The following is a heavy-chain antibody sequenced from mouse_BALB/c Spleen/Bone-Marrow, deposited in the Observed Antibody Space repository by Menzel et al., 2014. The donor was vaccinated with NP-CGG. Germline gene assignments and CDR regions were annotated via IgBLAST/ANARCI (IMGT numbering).Heavy chain of an antibody. CDR3: ARYGNGLMDY. V-gene: IGHV14-3*02. D-gene: IGHD2-1*01. CDR2: IYPANGDT. J-gene: IGHJ4*01. CDR1: GFNIKDTY. Sequence: EVKLQESGAELVKPGASVKLSCTASGFNIKDTYMHWVKQWPEQGLEWIGRIYPANGDTKYDPKFQGKATITADTSSNTAYLQLSSLTSEDTAVYYCARYGNGLMDYWGQGTSVTVSS.